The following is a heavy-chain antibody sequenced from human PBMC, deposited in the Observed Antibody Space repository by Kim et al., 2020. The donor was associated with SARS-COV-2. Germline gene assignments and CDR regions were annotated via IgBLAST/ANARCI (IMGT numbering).Heavy chain of an antibody. CDR2: GNT. J-gene: IGHJ5*02. V-gene: IGHV1-46*01. CDR3: ARGRYRFDP. D-gene: IGHD3-16*02. Sequence: GNTSDAKKFQGRVTMTRDTSTSTVYMELSSLRSEDTAVYYCARGRYRFDPWGQGTLVTVSS.